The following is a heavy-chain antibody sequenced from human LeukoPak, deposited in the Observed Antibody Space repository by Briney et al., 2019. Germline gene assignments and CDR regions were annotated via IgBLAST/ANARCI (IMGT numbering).Heavy chain of an antibody. J-gene: IGHJ6*02. CDR2: IYNSETT. CDR1: GGSISSSSYY. D-gene: IGHD4-11*01. CDR3: ARVVYSHYWPEGMDV. Sequence: SETLSLTCTVSGGSISSSSYYWGWIRQPPGKGLEWIGYIYNSETTNYNPSLESRVTISEDTSKNQFSLMLTSVTAADTAVYYCARVVYSHYWPEGMDVWGQGTTVTVSS. V-gene: IGHV4-61*05.